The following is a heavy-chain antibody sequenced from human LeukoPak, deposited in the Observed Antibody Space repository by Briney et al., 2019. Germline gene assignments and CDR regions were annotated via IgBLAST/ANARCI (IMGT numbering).Heavy chain of an antibody. D-gene: IGHD3-22*01. CDR3: ARDHGYGFWYDSSGYPVYFDY. J-gene: IGHJ4*02. V-gene: IGHV3-30*01. CDR1: GFTFSSYA. Sequence: GGSLRLSCAASGFTFSSYAMHWVRQAPGKGLEWVAVISYDGSNKYYADSVKGRFTISRDNSKNTLYLQMNSLRAKDTAVYYCARDHGYGFWYDSSGYPVYFDYWGQGTLVTVSS. CDR2: ISYDGSNK.